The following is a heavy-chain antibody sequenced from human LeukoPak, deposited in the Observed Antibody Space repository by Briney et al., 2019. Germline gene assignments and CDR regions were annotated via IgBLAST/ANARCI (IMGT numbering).Heavy chain of an antibody. Sequence: GGSLRLSCAASGFTFSSYAMSWVRQAPGKGLEWVAGISESGDNTFHIDSVEGRFTISRDNSKNMVYLQMDSLRAEDTAVYYCAKDPEFWGQGTLVTVSS. V-gene: IGHV3-23*01. CDR3: AKDPEF. D-gene: IGHD3-10*01. CDR2: ISESGDNT. CDR1: GFTFSSYA. J-gene: IGHJ4*02.